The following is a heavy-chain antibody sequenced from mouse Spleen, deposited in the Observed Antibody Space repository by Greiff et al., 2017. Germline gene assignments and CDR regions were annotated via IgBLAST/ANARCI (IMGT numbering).Heavy chain of an antibody. J-gene: IGHJ3*01. V-gene: IGHV1-54*01. D-gene: IGHD2-14*01. CDR1: GYAFTNYL. CDR2: INPGSGGT. CDR3: ARGYRYDGAWFAY. Sequence: QVQLQQSGAELVRPGTSVKVSCKASGYAFTNYLIEWVKQRPGQGLEWIGVINPGSGGTNYNEKFKGKATLTADKSSSTAYMQLSSLTSEDSAVYFCARGYRYDGAWFAYWGQGTLVTVSA.